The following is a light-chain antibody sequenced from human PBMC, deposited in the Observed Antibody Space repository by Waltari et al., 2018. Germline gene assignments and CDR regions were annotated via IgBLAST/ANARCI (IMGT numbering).Light chain of an antibody. Sequence: DIVRNQSPDSLSVSLGERATINCSSSQSVLYSSNNKNYLAWYQQKPGHPPKLLIYWASTRESGVPDRFSGSGSGTASTLTISSLQAEDVAVYYCQQYYSTPYTFGQGPKLEIK. CDR3: QQYYSTPYT. V-gene: IGKV4-1*01. J-gene: IGKJ2*01. CDR1: QSVLYSSNNKNY. CDR2: WAS.